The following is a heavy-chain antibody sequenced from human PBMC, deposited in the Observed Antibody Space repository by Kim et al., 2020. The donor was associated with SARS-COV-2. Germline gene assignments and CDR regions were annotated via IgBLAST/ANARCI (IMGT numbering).Heavy chain of an antibody. J-gene: IGHJ5*02. CDR2: IYPGDSDT. V-gene: IGHV5-51*01. D-gene: IGHD2-2*01. CDR3: ARQNGYCSSTSCYNWFDP. Sequence: GASLQISCNGSGYSFTSYWIGWVRQMPGKGLEWMGIIYPGDSDTRYSPSFQGQVTISADKSISTAYLQWSSLKASDTAMYYCARQNGYCSSTSCYNWFDPWGQGTLVTVSS. CDR1: GYSFTSYW.